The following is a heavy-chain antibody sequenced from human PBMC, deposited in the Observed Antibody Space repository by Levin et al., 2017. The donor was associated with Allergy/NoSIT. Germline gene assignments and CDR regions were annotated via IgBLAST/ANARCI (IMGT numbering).Heavy chain of an antibody. Sequence: GGSLRLSCAASGFTFSNAWMNWVRQVPGKGLEWVGRIKSKTDGGTTDYAAPVKGRFTISRDDSKNTLYLQMNSLKTEDTAVYYCTTDVMAASGIVVLVAATPKGQRRVTDYWGQGTLVTVSS. CDR1: GFTFSNAW. CDR2: IKSKTDGGTT. D-gene: IGHD2-15*01. V-gene: IGHV3-15*07. CDR3: TTDVMAASGIVVLVAATPKGQRRVTDY. J-gene: IGHJ4*02.